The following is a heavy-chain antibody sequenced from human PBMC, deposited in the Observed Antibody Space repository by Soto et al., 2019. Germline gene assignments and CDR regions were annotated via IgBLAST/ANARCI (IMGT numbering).Heavy chain of an antibody. J-gene: IGHJ6*02. CDR2: IYYSGST. D-gene: IGHD3-10*01. CDR1: GGSISSSSYY. CDR3: YGSGSYWVEYYYYGMDV. Sequence: PSETLSLTCTVSGGSISSSSYYWGWIRQPPGKGLEWIGSIYYSGSTYYNPSLKSRVTISVDTSKNQFSLKLSSVTAADCAGVGYYGSGSYWVEYYYYGMDVWGQGTTVTVSS. V-gene: IGHV4-39*01.